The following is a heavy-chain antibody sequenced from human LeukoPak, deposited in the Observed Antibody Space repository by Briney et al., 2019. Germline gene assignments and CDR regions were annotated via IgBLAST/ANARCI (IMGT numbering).Heavy chain of an antibody. V-gene: IGHV3-23*01. J-gene: IGHJ4*02. CDR1: AFAFSGYA. CDR3: AKVHYTASFPGSFPGRNYFDS. CDR2: IGARGDVT. Sequence: GGSLRLSCTVSAFAFSGYAMSWVRQAPGKGPEWVSSIGARGDVTYSADSVKGRFTISRDNSKRTLFLRMNSLRAEDTAVYYCAKVHYTASFPGSFPGRNYFDSWGQGSLVTVSS. D-gene: IGHD1-26*01.